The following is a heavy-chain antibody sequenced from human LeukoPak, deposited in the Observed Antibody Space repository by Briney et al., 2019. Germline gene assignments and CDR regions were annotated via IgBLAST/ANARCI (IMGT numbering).Heavy chain of an antibody. CDR1: GFTFNNHA. CDR2: IRSGGDTT. CDR3: AKLAWLGTVASYYFDS. J-gene: IGHJ4*02. Sequence: GGSLRLSCAASGFTFNNHAMSWVRQAPGKGLAWVSDIRSGGDTTYYADSVKGRFTISRDNSKNMVYLHMNSLRADDTAVYYCAKLAWLGTVASYYFDSWVQGTQVTVSS. D-gene: IGHD4-23*01. V-gene: IGHV3-23*01.